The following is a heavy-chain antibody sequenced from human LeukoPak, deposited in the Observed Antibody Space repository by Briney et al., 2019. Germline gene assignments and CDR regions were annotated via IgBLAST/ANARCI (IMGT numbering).Heavy chain of an antibody. J-gene: IGHJ5*02. V-gene: IGHV4-39*01. CDR3: ARLPRVYDILTGYYGNWFDP. Sequence: SETLSLTCTVSGGSISSSSYYWGLIRQPPGKGLEWFGSIYYSGSTYYNPSLKSRVTISVDTSKNQFSLKLSSVTAADTAVYYCARLPRVYDILTGYYGNWFDPWGQGTLVTVSS. D-gene: IGHD3-9*01. CDR2: IYYSGST. CDR1: GGSISSSSYY.